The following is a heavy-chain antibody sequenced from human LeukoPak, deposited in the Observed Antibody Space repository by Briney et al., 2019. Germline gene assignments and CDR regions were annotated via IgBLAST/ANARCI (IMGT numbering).Heavy chain of an antibody. Sequence: PSETLSLTCTVSGYSISSGDYYWSWIRQPPGKALEWIGYIYYSGTTYYNPSLKSRVTLSVDTSKNQFSLNLNSVTAADTAVYYCARDDSGYGRIHFWGQGTLVTVSS. CDR2: IYYSGTT. CDR1: GYSISSGDYY. V-gene: IGHV4-30-4*01. J-gene: IGHJ4*02. D-gene: IGHD5-12*01. CDR3: ARDDSGYGRIHF.